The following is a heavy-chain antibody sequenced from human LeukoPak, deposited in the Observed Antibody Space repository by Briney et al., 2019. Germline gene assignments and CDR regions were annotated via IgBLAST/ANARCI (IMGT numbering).Heavy chain of an antibody. CDR2: INYRGNT. D-gene: IGHD3-22*01. J-gene: IGHJ4*02. Sequence: SETLSLTCTVSGGSISSSSYYWGWIRQPPGKGLDWIGIINYRGNTYYNPSLKSRVTISVDTSKNQFSLKLSSVTAADTAVYYCASQRKDYYYDSSGYYGIWGQGTLVTVSS. CDR1: GGSISSSSYY. V-gene: IGHV4-39*01. CDR3: ASQRKDYYYDSSGYYGI.